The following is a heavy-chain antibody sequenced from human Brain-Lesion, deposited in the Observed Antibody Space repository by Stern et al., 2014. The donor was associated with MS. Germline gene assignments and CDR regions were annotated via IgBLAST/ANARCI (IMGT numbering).Heavy chain of an antibody. D-gene: IGHD3-22*01. V-gene: IGHV1-2*04. Sequence: VQLGQSGAEVKKPGASVKVSCKASGYTFTGYYMHWVRQAPGPGLERMGWINPKSGGTNYAQTFQGWVTMNRDTTLNTAYMELSRLRSDDTAVYYCATYYYDSTGYNDFWGQGTLVTVSS. CDR2: INPKSGGT. CDR1: GYTFTGYY. J-gene: IGHJ4*02. CDR3: ATYYYDSTGYNDF.